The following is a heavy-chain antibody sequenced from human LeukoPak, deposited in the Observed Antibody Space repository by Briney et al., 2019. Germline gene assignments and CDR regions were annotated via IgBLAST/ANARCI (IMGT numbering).Heavy chain of an antibody. CDR1: GGSISRNSDY. Sequence: SETLSLTCTVSGGSISRNSDYWGWIRQPPGKGLEWIGSIYGGSTNYNPSLKSRATMSVDTSKNQFSLKLSSVTAADTAVYYCARAVIVVNWFDPWGQGTLVTVSS. V-gene: IGHV4-39*07. CDR2: IYGGST. D-gene: IGHD2-21*01. J-gene: IGHJ5*02. CDR3: ARAVIVVNWFDP.